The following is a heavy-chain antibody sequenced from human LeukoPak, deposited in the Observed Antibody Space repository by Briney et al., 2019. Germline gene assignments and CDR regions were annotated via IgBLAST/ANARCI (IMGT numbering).Heavy chain of an antibody. Sequence: RSETLSLTCTVSGYSINSGYYWAWIRQPPGKGLQWIGSIYHSGSTYYNPSLKSRVTISVDTSKNQFSLKLSSVTAADTAVYYCARGKLQAAAGRPWFDPWGQGTLVTVSS. J-gene: IGHJ5*02. D-gene: IGHD6-13*01. V-gene: IGHV4-38-2*02. CDR3: ARGKLQAAAGRPWFDP. CDR1: GYSINSGYY. CDR2: IYHSGST.